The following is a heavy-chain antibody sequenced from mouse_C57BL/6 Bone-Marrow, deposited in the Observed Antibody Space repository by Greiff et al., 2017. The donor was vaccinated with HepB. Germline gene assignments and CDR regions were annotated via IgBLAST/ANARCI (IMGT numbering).Heavy chain of an antibody. V-gene: IGHV1-20*01. CDR2: INPYNGDT. J-gene: IGHJ4*01. Sequence: VQLQQSGPELVKPGDSVKISCKASGYSFTGYFMNWVMQSHGKSLEWIGRINPYNGDTFYNQKFKGKATLTVDKSSSTAHMELRSLTSEDSAVYYCARQGSYLQAMDYGGQGTSVTVSS. D-gene: IGHD6-1*01. CDR1: GYSFTGYF. CDR3: ARQGSYLQAMDY.